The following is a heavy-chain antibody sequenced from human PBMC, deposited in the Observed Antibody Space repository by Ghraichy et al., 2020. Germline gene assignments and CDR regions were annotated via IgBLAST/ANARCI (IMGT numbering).Heavy chain of an antibody. CDR2: ITSSGSTI. D-gene: IGHD2-15*01. Sequence: GGSLRLSCSASGFTFSNYAMDWVRQAPGKGLEWLSYITSSGSTIYYADSVKGRFTISRDNVKNSLYLQMSSLRDEDTAVYYCVRAGGNYCSGGSCSRDFDYWGHGTLITVSS. V-gene: IGHV3-48*02. CDR3: VRAGGNYCSGGSCSRDFDY. J-gene: IGHJ4*01. CDR1: GFTFSNYA.